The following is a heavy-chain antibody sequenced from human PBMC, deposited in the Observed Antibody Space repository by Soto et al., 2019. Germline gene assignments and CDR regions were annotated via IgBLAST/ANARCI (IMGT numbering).Heavy chain of an antibody. J-gene: IGHJ3*01. CDR2: LAPISGSP. CDR3: ARIGVGSRR. D-gene: IGHD1-26*01. V-gene: IGHV1-69*18. Sequence: VQMVQSGAEVKEPGSSVKVSCTNSGDTFSHYVMSWVRQAPGQGLEWMGSLAPISGSPNYAERFEGRLTISADAGTSTMYMELTSLKYDDTAVYFCARIGVGSRRWGQGTMVTVSS. CDR1: GDTFSHYV.